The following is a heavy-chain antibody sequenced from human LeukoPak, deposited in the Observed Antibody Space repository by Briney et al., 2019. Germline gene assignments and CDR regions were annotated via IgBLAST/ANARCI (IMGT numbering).Heavy chain of an antibody. CDR3: ARLGYCSSISCYTTSYYMDV. CDR2: SSGSGGSA. CDR1: GFTFSSYD. V-gene: IGHV3-23*01. Sequence: GGPLRLSCAVSGFTFSSYDMTWVRQAPGKGLQWVSASSGSGGSAYYTDSVKGRFTISRDSSRKILFLQMNSLRAEDTAVYYCARLGYCSSISCYTTSYYMDVWGKGTTVTVSS. D-gene: IGHD2-2*02. J-gene: IGHJ6*03.